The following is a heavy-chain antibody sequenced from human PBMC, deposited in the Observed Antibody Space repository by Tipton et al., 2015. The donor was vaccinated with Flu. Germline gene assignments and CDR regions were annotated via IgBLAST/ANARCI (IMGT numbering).Heavy chain of an antibody. Sequence: TLSLTCSVSGDSISSGYYWGWIRQPPGKGLEWIGNIYHTGSTYFNPSLKSRVTISVDTSQNQFSLHLNSVTAADTAVYYCATKSGSTGSFSWGQGSLVTVSS. J-gene: IGHJ5*02. V-gene: IGHV4-38-2*02. CDR1: GDSISSGYY. CDR3: ATKSGSTGSFS. CDR2: IYHTGST. D-gene: IGHD1-26*01.